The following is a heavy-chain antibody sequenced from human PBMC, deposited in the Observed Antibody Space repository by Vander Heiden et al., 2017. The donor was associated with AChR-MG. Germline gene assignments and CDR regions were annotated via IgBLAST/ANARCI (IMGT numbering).Heavy chain of an antibody. CDR1: GFTFRSYA. CDR2: ISGSHGKT. CDR3: ARTMVRGVDHSDTTDFYYYGMDV. V-gene: IGHV3-23*01. D-gene: IGHD3-10*01. J-gene: IGHJ6*02. Sequence: EVQLLDSGGGLVQPGGSLRLSCAAPGFTFRSYAMSWVPQAQGKGLEWVSRISGSHGKTYYTDSVKGRFTISRDNSKNTVYLQMNSLRAEDTAVYYCARTMVRGVDHSDTTDFYYYGMDVWGQGTTVTVSS.